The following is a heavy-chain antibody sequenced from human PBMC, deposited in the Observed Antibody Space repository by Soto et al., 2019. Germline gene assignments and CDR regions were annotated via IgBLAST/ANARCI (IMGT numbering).Heavy chain of an antibody. CDR3: ARVMEPNWNYGEGEMSIGEYYYYGMDV. V-gene: IGHV3-21*01. J-gene: IGHJ6*01. Sequence: GGSLRLSCAASGFTFSSYSMNWVRQAPGKGLEWVSSISSSSSYIYYADSVKGRFTISRDNAKNSLYLQMNSLRAEDTAVYYCARVMEPNWNYGEGEMSIGEYYYYGMDVWGQGTTVTVSS. D-gene: IGHD1-7*01. CDR1: GFTFSSYS. CDR2: ISSSSSYI.